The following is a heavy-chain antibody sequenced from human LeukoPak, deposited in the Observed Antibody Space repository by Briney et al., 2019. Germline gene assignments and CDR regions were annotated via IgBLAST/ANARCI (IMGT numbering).Heavy chain of an antibody. J-gene: IGHJ4*02. D-gene: IGHD3-22*01. Sequence: ASVKVSCKASGGTLSSYAISWVRQAPGQGLEWVGRIIPILGIANYAQKFQGRVTITADKSTSTAYMELSSLRSEDTAVYYCARDRDDSSGYYYVYPDYWGQGTLVTVSS. CDR1: GGTLSSYA. CDR3: ARDRDDSSGYYYVYPDY. CDR2: IIPILGIA. V-gene: IGHV1-69*04.